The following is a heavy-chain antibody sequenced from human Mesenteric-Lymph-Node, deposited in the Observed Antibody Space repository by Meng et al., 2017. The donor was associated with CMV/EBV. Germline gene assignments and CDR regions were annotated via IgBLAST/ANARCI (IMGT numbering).Heavy chain of an antibody. CDR2: ISHDGSIA. J-gene: IGHJ4*02. V-gene: IGHV3-30*03. CDR3: ARDTSITARLDGPFDY. Sequence: GESLKISCAAPGFTFSSYSMNWVRQAPGKGLEWVALISHDGSIAYYADSVKGRFTISRDNSKNTLYLQMNSLRPEDTAVYYCARDTSITARLDGPFDYWGQGTLVTVSS. D-gene: IGHD6-6*01. CDR1: GFTFSSYS.